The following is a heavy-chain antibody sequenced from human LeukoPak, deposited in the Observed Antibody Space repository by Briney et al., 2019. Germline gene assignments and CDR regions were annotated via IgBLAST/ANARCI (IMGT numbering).Heavy chain of an antibody. CDR1: GYTFIGYY. V-gene: IGHV1-2*02. D-gene: IGHD6-13*01. CDR2: INPNSGGT. CDR3: ARIRTREEGMDY. J-gene: IGHJ4*02. Sequence: ASVKVSCKASGYTFIGYYMHWVRQAPGQGLEWMGWINPNSGGTTYAQKFQGRVTMTRDTSISTAYMELSRLRSDDTAVYYCARIRTREEGMDYWGQGTLVTVSS.